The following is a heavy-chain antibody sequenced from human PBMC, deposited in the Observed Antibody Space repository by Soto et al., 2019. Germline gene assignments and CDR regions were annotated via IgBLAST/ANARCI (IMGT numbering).Heavy chain of an antibody. V-gene: IGHV1-46*01. CDR1: GYTFTNYY. CDR3: ASSIDGNILTGYYSPYGMDV. J-gene: IGHJ6*02. D-gene: IGHD3-9*01. CDR2: INPSGGST. Sequence: QVRLVQSGAEMKKPGASVKLSCKASGYTFTNYYIHWVRQAPGHGLEWMTVINPSGGSTDYAQKFQGRVTLTRDTSTSTVHMELSSLRSEDTAVYYCASSIDGNILTGYYSPYGMDVWGQGTTVTVSS.